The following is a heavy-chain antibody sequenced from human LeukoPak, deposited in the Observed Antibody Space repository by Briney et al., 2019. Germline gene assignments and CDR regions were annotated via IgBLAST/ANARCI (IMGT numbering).Heavy chain of an antibody. CDR1: GFTFSNYA. Sequence: GGSLRLSCAASGFTFSNYAMHWVRQAPGKGLEWVAVISYDGSNKYYADSVKGRFTISRDNSKNTLYLQMNSLRAEDTAVYYCARGDYRFYYYYGMDVWGQGTTVTVSS. CDR3: ARGDYRFYYYYGMDV. V-gene: IGHV3-30-3*01. CDR2: ISYDGSNK. D-gene: IGHD4-17*01. J-gene: IGHJ6*02.